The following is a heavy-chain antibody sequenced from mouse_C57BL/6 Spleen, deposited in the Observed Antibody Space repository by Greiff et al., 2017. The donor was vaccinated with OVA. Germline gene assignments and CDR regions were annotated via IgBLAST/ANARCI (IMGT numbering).Heavy chain of an antibody. V-gene: IGHV1-75*01. CDR2: IFPGSGST. Sequence: VKPGASVKISCKASGYTFTDYYINWVKQRPGQGLEWIGWIFPGSGSTYYNEKFKGKATLTVDKSSSTAYMLLSSLTSEDSAVYFCAREEDSSGYGNYWGQGTTLTVSS. CDR1: GYTFTDYY. CDR3: AREEDSSGYGNY. D-gene: IGHD3-2*02. J-gene: IGHJ2*01.